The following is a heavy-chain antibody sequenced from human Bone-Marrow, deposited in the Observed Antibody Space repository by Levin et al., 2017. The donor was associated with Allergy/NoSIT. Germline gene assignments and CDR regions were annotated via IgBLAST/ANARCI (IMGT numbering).Heavy chain of an antibody. Sequence: SVKVSCKTSGGTFSTYALNWVRQAPGQGLEWMGGIIPMFDTPIYAQKFQGRVMITADESTTTAYMELTSLKSEDSAIYYCARDGDYYGSGTIPFDSWGQGTLITVSS. V-gene: IGHV1-69*13. CDR2: IIPMFDTP. CDR1: GGTFSTYA. D-gene: IGHD3-10*01. J-gene: IGHJ4*02. CDR3: ARDGDYYGSGTIPFDS.